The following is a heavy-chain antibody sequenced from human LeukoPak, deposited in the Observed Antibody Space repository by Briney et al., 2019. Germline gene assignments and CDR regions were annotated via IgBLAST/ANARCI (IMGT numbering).Heavy chain of an antibody. CDR1: GFTFSSYS. CDR2: ISSSSSYI. V-gene: IGHV3-21*04. CDR3: ATNVAVAGTI. J-gene: IGHJ3*02. Sequence: GGSLRLSCAVSGFTFSSYSMNWVRQAPGKGLEWVSSISSSSSYIYYADSVKGRFTISRDNSKNTLYLQMNSLRAEDTAVYYCATNVAVAGTIWGQGTMVTVSS. D-gene: IGHD6-19*01.